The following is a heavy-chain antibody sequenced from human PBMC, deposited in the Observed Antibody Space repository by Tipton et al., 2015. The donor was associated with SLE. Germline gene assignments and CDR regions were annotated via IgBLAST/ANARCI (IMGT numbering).Heavy chain of an antibody. V-gene: IGHV4-4*08. D-gene: IGHD6-19*01. J-gene: IGHJ4*02. Sequence: TLSLTCTVSGGSINNYYWSWIRQPPGKGLEWLGYVYTSGDTKYNPSLKSRVTISVDASKKQFSLKVNSVTAADTAVYYCARGPRASGWSEYYFDYWGQGTLVTVSS. CDR3: ARGPRASGWSEYYFDY. CDR1: GGSINNYY. CDR2: VYTSGDT.